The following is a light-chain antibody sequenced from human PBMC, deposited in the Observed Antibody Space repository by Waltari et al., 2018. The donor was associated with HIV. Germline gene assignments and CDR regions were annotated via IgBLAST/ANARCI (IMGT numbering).Light chain of an antibody. CDR3: SSYTGSSTWV. CDR2: EVS. CDR1: RRDVGVYNY. Sequence: QTALTQPASESGSPGQSITLSCTGTRRDVGVYNYVSWYQQHPGKAPKLMIYEVSKRPSGVSNRFSGSKSGNTASLTISGLQAEDEADYYCSSYTGSSTWVFGGGTKLTVL. J-gene: IGLJ3*02. V-gene: IGLV2-14*01.